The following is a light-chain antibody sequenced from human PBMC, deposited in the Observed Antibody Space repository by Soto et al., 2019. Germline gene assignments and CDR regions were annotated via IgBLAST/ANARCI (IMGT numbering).Light chain of an antibody. Sequence: SVLSRPGTVCRSPGPSVSLYSTGTSSDVGGYNYVSWYQQHPGKAPKLMIYDVSKRPSGVPDRFSGSKSGNTASLTISGLQAEDEADYYCCSYAGSYTLGVFGTGTKVTVL. CDR3: CSYAGSYTLGV. CDR1: SSDVGGYNY. V-gene: IGLV2-11*01. CDR2: DVS. J-gene: IGLJ1*01.